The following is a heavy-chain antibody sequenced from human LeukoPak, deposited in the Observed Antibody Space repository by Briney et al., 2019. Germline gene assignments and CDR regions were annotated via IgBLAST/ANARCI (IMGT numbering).Heavy chain of an antibody. CDR3: ARHLIRELDY. CDR2: IYYSGST. CDR1: GGSISSSSYY. D-gene: IGHD2-8*01. J-gene: IGHJ4*02. Sequence: SETLSLTCTVSGGSISSSSYYWGWIRQPPGKGLEWIGSIYYSGSTYYNPSLKSRVTISVDTSKNQFSLKLSSVTAADTAVYYCARHLIRELDYWGQGTLVTVSS. V-gene: IGHV4-39*01.